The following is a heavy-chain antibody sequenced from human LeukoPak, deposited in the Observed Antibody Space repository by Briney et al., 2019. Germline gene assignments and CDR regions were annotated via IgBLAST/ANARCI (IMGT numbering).Heavy chain of an antibody. CDR1: GFTFSSYG. D-gene: IGHD5-18*01. J-gene: IGHJ6*02. V-gene: IGHV3-30*18. Sequence: PGGSLRLSYAASGFTFSSYGMHWVRQAPGKGLEWVAVISYDGSNKYYADSVKGRFTISRDNSENTLYLQMNSLRAEDTAVYYCAKGYSYGYVYYYYGMDVWGQGTTVTVSS. CDR2: ISYDGSNK. CDR3: AKGYSYGYVYYYYGMDV.